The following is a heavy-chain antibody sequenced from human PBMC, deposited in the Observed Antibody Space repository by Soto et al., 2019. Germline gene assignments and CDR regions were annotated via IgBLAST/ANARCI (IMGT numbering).Heavy chain of an antibody. CDR1: GFTFNTHT. D-gene: IGHD2-8*02. CDR2: ISGSVVST. CDR3: AKDLSSCSGGVCYSLYFDS. Sequence: EVQLLESGGGLVQPGGSLRLSCAASGFTFNTHTMGWVRQAPGKGLEWVAAISGSVVSTYYADSVKGRFSISRDNSHNMVFLQLHSLTVEDTAVYYCAKDLSSCSGGVCYSLYFDSWGQGALVTVSS. J-gene: IGHJ4*02. V-gene: IGHV3-23*01.